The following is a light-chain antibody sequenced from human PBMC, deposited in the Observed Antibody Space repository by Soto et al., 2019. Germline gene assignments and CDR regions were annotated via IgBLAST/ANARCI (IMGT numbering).Light chain of an antibody. V-gene: IGKV3-15*01. Sequence: EIVMTQSPATLSVSPGERATLSCRASQSVGSNLAWYQQKPGQAPRLLIYGSSTTATGIPARFSGSESGTEFTLTIGSLQSEDFAVYYCQQYNNWPPYTFGQGTKLEI. CDR1: QSVGSN. J-gene: IGKJ2*01. CDR3: QQYNNWPPYT. CDR2: GSS.